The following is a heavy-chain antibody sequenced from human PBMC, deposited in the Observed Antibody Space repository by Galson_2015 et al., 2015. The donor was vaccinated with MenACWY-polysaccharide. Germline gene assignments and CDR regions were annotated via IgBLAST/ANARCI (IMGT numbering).Heavy chain of an antibody. V-gene: IGHV1-8*01. CDR2: MNANSANT. D-gene: IGHD5-18*01. Sequence: SVKVSCKASGYTFTSYDINWVRQATGQGLEWMGWMNANSANTGYAQKLQGRVTMTTNTSIRTAYMELRSLTSEDTAVYYCARGRGDTAVVLTAAIFLDYWGQGTLVTVSS. CDR3: ARGRGDTAVVLTAAIFLDY. CDR1: GYTFTSYD. J-gene: IGHJ4*02.